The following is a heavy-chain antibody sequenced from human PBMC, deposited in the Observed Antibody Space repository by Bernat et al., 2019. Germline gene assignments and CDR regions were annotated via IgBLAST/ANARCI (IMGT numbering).Heavy chain of an antibody. J-gene: IGHJ4*02. CDR2: IKSKTDGGTT. CDR3: TTEGYCDWLLKFGYFDY. V-gene: IGHV3-15*01. Sequence: EVQLVESGGGLVKPGGSLRLSCAASGFTFSNAWMSWVRQAPGKGLEWVGRIKSKTDGGTTDYAAPVKGRFTISRDDSKNTLYLQMNSLKTEDTAVYYCTTEGYCDWLLKFGYFDYWGQGTLVTVSS. CDR1: GFTFSNAW. D-gene: IGHD3-9*01.